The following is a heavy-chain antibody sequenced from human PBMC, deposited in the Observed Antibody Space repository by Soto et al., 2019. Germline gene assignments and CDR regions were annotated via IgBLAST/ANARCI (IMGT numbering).Heavy chain of an antibody. J-gene: IGHJ4*02. V-gene: IGHV1-69*01. CDR3: ARVRGRDGYNGLGGARDY. D-gene: IGHD5-12*01. Sequence: QVQLVQSGAEVKKPGSSVKVSCKASGGTFSSYAISWVRQAPGQGLEWMGGIIPIFGTANYAQKFQGRVTITADESTSTAYMELSSLRSEDTAVYYCARVRGRDGYNGLGGARDYWGQGTLVTVSS. CDR1: GGTFSSYA. CDR2: IIPIFGTA.